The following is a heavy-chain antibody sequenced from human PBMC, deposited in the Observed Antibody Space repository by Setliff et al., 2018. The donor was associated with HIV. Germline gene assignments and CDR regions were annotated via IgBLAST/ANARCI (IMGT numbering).Heavy chain of an antibody. Sequence: GGSLRLSCAASGFTFSSYGMNWVRQAPGKGLEWVSSISSSSSYLYYAESVKGRFTISRDNARNSLYLDMNTLRAEDTALYYCARSRSTRDAFDTWGQGTMVT. CDR1: GFTFSSYG. CDR2: ISSSSSYL. D-gene: IGHD2-2*01. V-gene: IGHV3-21*01. J-gene: IGHJ3*02. CDR3: ARSRSTRDAFDT.